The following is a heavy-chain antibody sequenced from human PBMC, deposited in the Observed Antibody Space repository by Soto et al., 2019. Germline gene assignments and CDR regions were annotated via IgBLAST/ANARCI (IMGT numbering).Heavy chain of an antibody. CDR3: ARDPAVTTDYGLDV. J-gene: IGHJ6*02. Sequence: PGGSLRLSCAASGFTVNVNYMTWVRQAPGKGLEWVSFIYTDGRTFYADSVKGRFTISRDDSENTVYLQMNSLRVEDTAVYYCARDPAVTTDYGLDVWGQGTTVTV. V-gene: IGHV3-53*01. D-gene: IGHD4-17*01. CDR1: GFTVNVNY. CDR2: IYTDGRT.